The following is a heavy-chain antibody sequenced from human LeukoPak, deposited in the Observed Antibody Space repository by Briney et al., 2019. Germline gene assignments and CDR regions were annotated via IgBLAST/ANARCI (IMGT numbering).Heavy chain of an antibody. J-gene: IGHJ5*02. CDR1: GGSISSSSYY. CDR2: IYYSGST. Sequence: PSETLSLTCTVSGGSISSSSYYWGWIRQPPGKGLEWIGSIYYSGSTYYNPSLKSRVTISVDTSKNQFSLKLSSVTAADTAVYYCARHQIQLWFNRFDPWGQGTLVTVSS. V-gene: IGHV4-39*01. CDR3: ARHQIQLWFNRFDP. D-gene: IGHD5-18*01.